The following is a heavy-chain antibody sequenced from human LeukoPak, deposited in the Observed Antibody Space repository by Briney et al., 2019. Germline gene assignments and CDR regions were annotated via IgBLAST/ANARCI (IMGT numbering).Heavy chain of an antibody. D-gene: IGHD4-17*01. CDR2: INPNSGGT. CDR1: GYTFTGYY. V-gene: IGHV1-2*04. Sequence: GASVKVSCKASGYTFTGYYMHWVRQAPGQGLEWMGWINPNSGGTNYPQKFQGWVTMTRDMSISTAYMELSRLRSDDTAVYYCARGQGTVTTGNFDYWGQGTLVTVSS. CDR3: ARGQGTVTTGNFDY. J-gene: IGHJ4*02.